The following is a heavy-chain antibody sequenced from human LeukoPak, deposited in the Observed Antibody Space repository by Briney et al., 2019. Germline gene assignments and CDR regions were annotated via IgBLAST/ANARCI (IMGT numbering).Heavy chain of an antibody. CDR3: ARDHGDIVVVVAAHYYYGMDV. V-gene: IGHV3-21*01. Sequence: GGSLRLSCADSGFTFRSYSMNWVRQAPGRGLEWVSSISSSSSVIFYADSVKGRFTISRDNAKNSLYLQMISLRVEDTAVYYCARDHGDIVVVVAAHYYYGMDVWGQGTTVTVSS. CDR1: GFTFRSYS. CDR2: ISSSSSVI. D-gene: IGHD2-15*01. J-gene: IGHJ6*02.